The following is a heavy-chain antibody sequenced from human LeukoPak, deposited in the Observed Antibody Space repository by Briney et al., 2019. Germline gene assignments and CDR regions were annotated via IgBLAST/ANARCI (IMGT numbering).Heavy chain of an antibody. CDR3: ARGLGSSWYYFDY. CDR1: GYSFTSYW. D-gene: IGHD6-13*01. CDR2: IYPGDSDT. V-gene: IGHV5-51*01. J-gene: IGHJ4*02. Sequence: GESLKISCKGSGYSFTSYWIGWVRQMPGKGLEWMGIIYPGDSDTRYSPSSQGQVTISADKSISTAYLQWSSLKASDTAMYYSARGLGSSWYYFDYWGQGTLVTVSS.